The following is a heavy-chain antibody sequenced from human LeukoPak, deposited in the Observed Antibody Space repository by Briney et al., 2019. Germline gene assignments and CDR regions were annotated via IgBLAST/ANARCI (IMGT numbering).Heavy chain of an antibody. V-gene: IGHV1-8*03. J-gene: IGHJ4*02. CDR3: ARNFGGLGY. Sequence: ASVKVSCKASGYTFTTYEIYWVRQATGQGLEWVGWMSPNSGNTVYAQKFQGRVTITRNISISTVYLELSSLRSEDTAVYYCARNFGGLGYWGQGTLVTVSS. CDR1: GYTFTTYE. CDR2: MSPNSGNT. D-gene: IGHD3-16*01.